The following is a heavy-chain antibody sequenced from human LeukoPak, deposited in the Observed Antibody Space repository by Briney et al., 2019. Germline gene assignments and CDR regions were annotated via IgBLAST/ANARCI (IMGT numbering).Heavy chain of an antibody. J-gene: IGHJ4*02. CDR2: ISSTGST. CDR3: ASIGDYGDYVPKGYFDY. Sequence: SQTLPLTCTVSGDSISSGDYYWSWIRQPAGKGLEWIGRISSTGSTNYNPSLKSRVTISVDTSKNQFSLKLSSVTAADTAVYYCASIGDYGDYVPKGYFDYWGQGTLVTVSS. D-gene: IGHD4-17*01. CDR1: GDSISSGDYY. V-gene: IGHV4-61*02.